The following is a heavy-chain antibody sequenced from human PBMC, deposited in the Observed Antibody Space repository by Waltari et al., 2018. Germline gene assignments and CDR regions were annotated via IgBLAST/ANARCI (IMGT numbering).Heavy chain of an antibody. CDR1: GGSVSGYY. CDR3: ARGGGRVASYGRPRFDY. D-gene: IGHD5-18*01. CDR2: INHSGST. V-gene: IGHV4-34*01. Sequence: QVQLQQWGAGLLKPSETLSLTCAVDGGSVSGYYWSWIRQPPGKGLEWIGEINHSGSTNYNPSLKSRVTISVDTSKNQFSLKLSSVTAADTAVYYCARGGGRVASYGRPRFDYWGQGTLVTVSS. J-gene: IGHJ4*02.